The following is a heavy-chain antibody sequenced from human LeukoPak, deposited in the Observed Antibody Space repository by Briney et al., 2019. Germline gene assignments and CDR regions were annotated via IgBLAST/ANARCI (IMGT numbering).Heavy chain of an antibody. CDR3: ARRGSYFGGFDY. D-gene: IGHD1-26*01. V-gene: IGHV3-23*01. J-gene: IGHJ4*02. Sequence: PGGSLRLSCAASGFTFSKNDMSWVRQAPGKGLEWVSAISGSGDNTNYGDSVKGRFTISRDNAKNRLFLQMNSLRVEDTAIYYCARRGSYFGGFDYWGQGTLVSVPS. CDR1: GFTFSKND. CDR2: ISGSGDNT.